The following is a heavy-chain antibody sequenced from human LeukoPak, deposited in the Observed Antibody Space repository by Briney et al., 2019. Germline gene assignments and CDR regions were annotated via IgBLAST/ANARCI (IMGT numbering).Heavy chain of an antibody. CDR1: GFTFSSYA. CDR2: ISYDGSNK. CDR3: ARAVYSNYNWFDP. Sequence: GRSLRLSCAASGFTFSSYAMHWVRQAPGKGLEWVAVISYDGSNKYYADSVKGRFTISRDNSKNTLYLQMYSLRAEDTAVYYCARAVYSNYNWFDPWGQGTLVTVSS. D-gene: IGHD4-11*01. V-gene: IGHV3-30*01. J-gene: IGHJ5*02.